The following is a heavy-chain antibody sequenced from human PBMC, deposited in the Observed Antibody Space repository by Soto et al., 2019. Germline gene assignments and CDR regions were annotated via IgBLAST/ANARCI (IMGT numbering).Heavy chain of an antibody. CDR3: ARRFYDARDYRGEDY. D-gene: IGHD3-16*01. J-gene: IGHJ4*02. Sequence: GESLKISCKGSGYSFPNYLISWVRQVPGKGLEWGGRIHPSDSHTNSSPSFHGHVITSADKSISTSYLQWNSLKAQDCAIYCCARRFYDARDYRGEDYWGQGTLVTVSS. CDR1: GYSFPNYL. CDR2: IHPSDSHT. V-gene: IGHV5-10-1*01.